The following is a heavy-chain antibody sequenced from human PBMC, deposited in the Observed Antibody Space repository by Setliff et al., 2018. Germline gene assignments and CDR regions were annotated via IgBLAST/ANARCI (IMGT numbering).Heavy chain of an antibody. Sequence: GGSLRLSCAASGFTFSSYAMSWVRQAPGKGLEWVSVIYSGGSSTYYADSVKGRFTISRDNPQNTMYLQMNSLRAEDTATYYCARSENCFSTHCSPYDYWGQGTLVTVSS. V-gene: IGHV3-23*03. D-gene: IGHD2-2*01. J-gene: IGHJ4*02. CDR3: ARSENCFSTHCSPYDY. CDR2: IYSGGSST. CDR1: GFTFSSYA.